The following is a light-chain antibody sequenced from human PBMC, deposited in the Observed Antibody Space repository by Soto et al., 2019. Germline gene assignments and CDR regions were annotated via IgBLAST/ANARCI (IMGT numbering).Light chain of an antibody. J-gene: IGKJ4*01. CDR2: GAS. CDR3: QQYGSLVLT. Sequence: EIVLTQSPGTLSLSPGERATLSCRASQSVSSTYLAWYQQKPGQAPRLLIYGASSRATGIPERFSGSGSGTDFTLTVSRLEPEDFAVYYCQQYGSLVLTFGGGTKVEIK. V-gene: IGKV3-20*01. CDR1: QSVSSTY.